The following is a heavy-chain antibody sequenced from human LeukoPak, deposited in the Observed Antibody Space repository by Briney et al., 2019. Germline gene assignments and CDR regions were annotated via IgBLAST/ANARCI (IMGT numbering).Heavy chain of an antibody. V-gene: IGHV5-51*01. CDR1: GYSSATYW. J-gene: IGHJ4*02. CDR3: ARHIIVDDTSSHFDN. CDR2: IYPGESQI. D-gene: IGHD6-6*01. Sequence: GGSLKISCKTSGYSSATYWIASVRQLPGKGPEWVGYIYPGESQIRYSPSFQGRVTISADRSISTAYLQWRSLKASDTAIYYCARHIIVDDTSSHFDNWGQGTWVTVSS.